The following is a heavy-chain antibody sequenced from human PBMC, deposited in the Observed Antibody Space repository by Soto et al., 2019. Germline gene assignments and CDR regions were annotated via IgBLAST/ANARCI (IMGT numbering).Heavy chain of an antibody. V-gene: IGHV1-18*01. CDR2: ISAYNGNT. CDR1: GYTFTSYG. J-gene: IGHJ4*02. D-gene: IGHD5-12*01. CDR3: ARTRGYSGYDKNPPFSYFDY. Sequence: ASVKVSCKASGYTFTSYGISWVRQAPGQGLEWMGWISAYNGNTNYAQKLQGRVTMTTDTSTSTAYMELRSLRSEDTAVYYCARTRGYSGYDKNPPFSYFDYSGQGTLATLSS.